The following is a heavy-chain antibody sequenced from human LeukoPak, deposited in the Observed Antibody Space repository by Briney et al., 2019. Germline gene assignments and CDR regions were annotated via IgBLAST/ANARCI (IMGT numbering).Heavy chain of an antibody. V-gene: IGHV1-46*03. J-gene: IGHJ5*02. CDR3: ARVATWFDP. D-gene: IGHD5-12*01. Sequence: ASVKVSCKASGYTFTNYHMHWVRQAPGQGLEWMGIINPSGGSTSHAQKFQGRLTMTRDTSTSTVYMELSSLRSEDTAIYYCARVATWFDPWGQGTLVTVSP. CDR1: GYTFTNYH. CDR2: INPSGGST.